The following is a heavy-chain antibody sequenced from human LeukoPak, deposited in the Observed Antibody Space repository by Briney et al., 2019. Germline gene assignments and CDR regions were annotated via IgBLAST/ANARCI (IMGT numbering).Heavy chain of an antibody. V-gene: IGHV1-2*02. CDR3: ARDTKQLVSLSFDP. Sequence: ASVKVSCKASGYTFTGYYMHWVRQAPGQGLEWMGWINPNSGGTNYAQKFQGRVTMTRDTSISTAYMEPSRLRSDDTAVYYCARDTKQLVSLSFDPWGQGTLVTVSS. CDR2: INPNSGGT. D-gene: IGHD6-6*01. J-gene: IGHJ5*02. CDR1: GYTFTGYY.